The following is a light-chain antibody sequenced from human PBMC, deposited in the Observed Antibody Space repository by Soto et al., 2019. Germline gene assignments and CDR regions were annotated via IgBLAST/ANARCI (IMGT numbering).Light chain of an antibody. CDR3: QQRTNWLT. J-gene: IGKJ3*01. CDR1: QNVSTY. V-gene: IGKV3-11*01. Sequence: EIVLTQSPATLSLSPGERVTLSCRASQNVSTYLAWYQQKPGQAPRLLIYDASDRDTGIPARFSGSGSGTDFTLTISSPEPEDSAVYYCQQRTNWLTFGPGTKVDIK. CDR2: DAS.